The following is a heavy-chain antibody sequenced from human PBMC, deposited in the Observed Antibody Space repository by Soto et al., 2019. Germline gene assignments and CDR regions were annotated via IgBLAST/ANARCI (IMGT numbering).Heavy chain of an antibody. CDR3: ARVTLRAKDAFDI. V-gene: IGHV1-69*13. CDR1: GGTFSSYA. Sequence: ASVKVSCKASGGTFSSYAISWVRQAPGQGLEWMGGIIPIFGTANYAQKFQGRVTITADESTSTAYMELSSLRSEDTAVYYCARVTLRAKDAFDIWGQGTTVTVSS. CDR2: IIPIFGTA. J-gene: IGHJ3*02.